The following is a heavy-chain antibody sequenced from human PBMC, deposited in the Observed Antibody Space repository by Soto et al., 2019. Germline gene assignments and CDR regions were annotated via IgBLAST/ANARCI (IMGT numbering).Heavy chain of an antibody. D-gene: IGHD3-3*01. Sequence: QVQLVQSGAEVKKPGSSVKVSCKASGGTFSSYAISWVRQAPGQGLEWMGGIIPIFGTATYAQKFQGRVTITADEATSTAYMELSSLRSEDTAVYYCATQRFLEWSYYYYGMDVWGQGTTVTVSS. CDR1: GGTFSSYA. V-gene: IGHV1-69*12. CDR2: IIPIFGTA. CDR3: ATQRFLEWSYYYYGMDV. J-gene: IGHJ6*02.